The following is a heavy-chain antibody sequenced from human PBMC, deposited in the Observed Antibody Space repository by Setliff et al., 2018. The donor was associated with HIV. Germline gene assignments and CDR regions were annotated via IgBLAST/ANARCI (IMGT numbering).Heavy chain of an antibody. CDR2: IYFTGNT. D-gene: IGHD7-27*01. CDR1: GGSISSFSYY. V-gene: IGHV4-61*01. Sequence: PSETLSLTCTVSGGSISSFSYYWGWIRQPPGKGPEWIGYIYFTGNTNYNPSLKSRVTISLDTSKNQFSLKLSSVTAADTAVYFCARGIDWGHFYYYYMDVWGKGTTVTVSS. J-gene: IGHJ6*03. CDR3: ARGIDWGHFYYYYMDV.